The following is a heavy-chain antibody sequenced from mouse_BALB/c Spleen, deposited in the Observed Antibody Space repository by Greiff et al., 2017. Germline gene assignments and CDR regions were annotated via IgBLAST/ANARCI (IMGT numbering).Heavy chain of an antibody. CDR2: INPSNGGT. J-gene: IGHJ4*01. CDR1: GYTFTSYY. D-gene: IGHD1-1*02. V-gene: IGHV1S81*02. Sequence: QVHVKQSGAELVKPGASVKLSCKASGYTFTSYYMYWVKQRPGQGLEWIGEINPSNGGTNFNEKFKSKATLTVDKSSSTAYMQLSSLTSEDSAVYYCTRLYGYDAMDYWGQGTSVTVSS. CDR3: TRLYGYDAMDY.